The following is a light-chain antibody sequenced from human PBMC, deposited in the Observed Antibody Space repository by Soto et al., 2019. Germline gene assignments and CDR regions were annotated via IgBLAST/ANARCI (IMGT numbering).Light chain of an antibody. CDR2: TNN. Sequence: QPVLTQPPSASVNHAQRVTTSCSESSSNIGSNTVNWYQQLPGTAPKLLIHTNNQRPSGVPDRFSGSKSGTSASLAISGLQSEDEADYYCAAWDDSLNGLYVFGAGTKVTVL. CDR1: SSNIGSNT. V-gene: IGLV1-44*01. CDR3: AAWDDSLNGLYV. J-gene: IGLJ1*01.